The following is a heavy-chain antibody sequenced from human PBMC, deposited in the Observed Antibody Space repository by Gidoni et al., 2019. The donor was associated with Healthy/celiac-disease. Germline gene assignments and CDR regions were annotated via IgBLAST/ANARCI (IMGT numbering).Heavy chain of an antibody. CDR3: TTTYYYDSSDY. V-gene: IGHV3-15*01. CDR2: IKSKTDGGTT. Sequence: EVQLVESGGGLVKPGGSLRLSCAASGFTFSNAWMSWVRQAPGKGLEWVVRIKSKTDGGTTDYAAPVKGRFTISRDDSKNTLYLQMNSLKTEDTAVYYCTTTYYYDSSDYWGQGTLVTVSS. D-gene: IGHD3-22*01. J-gene: IGHJ4*02. CDR1: GFTFSNAW.